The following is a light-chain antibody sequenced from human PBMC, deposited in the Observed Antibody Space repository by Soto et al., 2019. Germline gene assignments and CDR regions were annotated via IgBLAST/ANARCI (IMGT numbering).Light chain of an antibody. CDR2: WAS. V-gene: IGKV4-1*01. J-gene: IGKJ4*01. CDR3: QQFHSNPPT. CDR1: QTVLHSSNSKNY. Sequence: DIVMTQSPDSLAVSLGERSTINCKSSQTVLHSSNSKNYLAWYQQKPGQPPKLLIYWASIRESGVTERISGSGSGTDFTLTISSLHVEDVAVYYCQQFHSNPPTFGGGTKVDIK.